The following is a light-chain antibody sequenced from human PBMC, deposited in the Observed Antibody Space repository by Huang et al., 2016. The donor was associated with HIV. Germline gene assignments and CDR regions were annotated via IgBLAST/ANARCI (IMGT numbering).Light chain of an antibody. V-gene: IGKV3-11*01. CDR2: GAS. CDR3: QQRDNWT. Sequence: EIVLTQSPATLSLSPGERATLSCRASQSVGRFLAWYQQKPGQAPRLLIYGASNRATGIPAKFSAGGSGTDFTLTISSLEPEDFAVYYCQQRDNWTFGQGTKVEIK. J-gene: IGKJ1*01. CDR1: QSVGRF.